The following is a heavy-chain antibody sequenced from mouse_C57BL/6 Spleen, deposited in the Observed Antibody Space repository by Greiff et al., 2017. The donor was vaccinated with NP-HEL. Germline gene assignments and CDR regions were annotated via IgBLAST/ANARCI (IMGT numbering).Heavy chain of an antibody. CDR3: ARGAGTRGYFDY. CDR2: ISSGSSTI. V-gene: IGHV5-17*01. Sequence: EVKLMESGGGLVKPGGSLKLSCAASGFTFSDYGMHWVRQAPEKGLEWVAYISSGSSTIYYADTVKGRFTISRDNAKNTLFLQMTSLRSEDTAMYYCARGAGTRGYFDYWGQGTTLTVSS. CDR1: GFTFSDYG. J-gene: IGHJ2*01. D-gene: IGHD4-1*01.